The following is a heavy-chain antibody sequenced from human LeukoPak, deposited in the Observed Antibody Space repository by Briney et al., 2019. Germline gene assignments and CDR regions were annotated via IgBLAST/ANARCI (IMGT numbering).Heavy chain of an antibody. CDR3: ARDPDYYDSSGRAFDI. J-gene: IGHJ3*02. CDR2: IYYSGST. CDR1: GGSISSYY. V-gene: IGHV4-59*01. Sequence: SETLSLTCTASGGSISSYYWSWIRQPPGKGLEWIGYIYYSGSTNYNPSLKSRVTISVDTSKNQFSLKLSSVTAADTAVYYCARDPDYYDSSGRAFDIWGQGTMVTVSS. D-gene: IGHD3-22*01.